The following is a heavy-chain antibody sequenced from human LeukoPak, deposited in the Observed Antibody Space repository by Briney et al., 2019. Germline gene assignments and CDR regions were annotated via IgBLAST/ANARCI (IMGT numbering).Heavy chain of an antibody. D-gene: IGHD2-21*02. V-gene: IGHV3-23*01. Sequence: GGSLRLSCAASGFTFSSYAMRWVRQAPGKGLEWVSAISGSGGSTYYADSVKGRFTISRDNSKNTLYLQMNSLRAEDTAVYYCAKDQNPYCGGDCYSNYWGQGTLVTVSS. CDR1: GFTFSSYA. CDR2: ISGSGGST. J-gene: IGHJ4*02. CDR3: AKDQNPYCGGDCYSNY.